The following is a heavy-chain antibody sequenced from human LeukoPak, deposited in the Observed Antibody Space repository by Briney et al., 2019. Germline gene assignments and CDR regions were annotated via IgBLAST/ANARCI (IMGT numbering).Heavy chain of an antibody. CDR1: GYSFSTYW. J-gene: IGHJ4*02. CDR3: ARVPCTGGSCSRTFDY. CDR2: INAADSDT. D-gene: IGHD2-8*02. Sequence: KVGESLKISCKGSGYSFSTYWIGWVRQVPGKGLEWMGLINAADSDTRYSPSFQGQVLISVDKSISTAYLQWGNLKATDTAFYYCARVPCTGGSCSRTFDYWGQGTLATVYS. V-gene: IGHV5-51*01.